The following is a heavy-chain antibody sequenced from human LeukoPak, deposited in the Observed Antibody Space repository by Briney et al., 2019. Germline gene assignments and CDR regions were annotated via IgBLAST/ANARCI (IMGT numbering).Heavy chain of an antibody. CDR3: ARGGTQSPIN. V-gene: IGHV3-7*01. J-gene: IGHJ4*02. CDR2: IKEDGSAT. CDR1: GFIFSNTW. D-gene: IGHD3/OR15-3a*01. Sequence: GGSLRLSCAASGFIFSNTWMIWLRQALEKGLEWVANIKEDGSATYYVDSVKGRFTISRDNAKNSLYLQMNNLRAEDTAIYYCARGGTQSPINWGPGTPVTVSS.